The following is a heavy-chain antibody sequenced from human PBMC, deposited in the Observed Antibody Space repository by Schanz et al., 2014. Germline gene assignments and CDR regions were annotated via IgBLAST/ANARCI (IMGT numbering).Heavy chain of an antibody. CDR2: ISGDTGDT. CDR1: GYTFSSYG. V-gene: IGHV1-18*04. CDR3: ARDNLVSSSWYNYYGMDV. D-gene: IGHD6-13*01. J-gene: IGHJ6*02. Sequence: QVLLVQSGGEVAKPGASVKVSCKASGYTFSSYGISWMRQAPGKGLEWMGWISGDTGDTTYAQRLQGRVTMTTDTSASAAYMELRILTSNDTAVYFCARDNLVSSSWYNYYGMDVWGQGTTVTVSS.